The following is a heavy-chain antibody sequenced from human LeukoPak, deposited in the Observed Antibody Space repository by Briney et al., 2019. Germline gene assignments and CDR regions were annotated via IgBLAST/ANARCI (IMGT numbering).Heavy chain of an antibody. CDR3: AHTLHVNFGFDS. CDR1: GFSFNTGGVG. J-gene: IGHJ4*02. CDR2: IYWDDDK. D-gene: IGHD1-20*01. V-gene: IGHV2-5*02. Sequence: SGPTLVNPTQTLTLTCTFSGFSFNTGGVGVGWIRQPPGKALEWLALIYWDDDKRYSTSLKSRLTVTKDTSKNQVVLTMTNMDPVDTATYYCAHTLHVNFGFDSWGQGALVTVSS.